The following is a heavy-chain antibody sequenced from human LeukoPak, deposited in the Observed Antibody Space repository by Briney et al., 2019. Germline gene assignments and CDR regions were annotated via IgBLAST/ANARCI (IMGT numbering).Heavy chain of an antibody. CDR2: ISGSGGST. CDR3: AKDDYDFWSGQYHTVYYYYGMDV. D-gene: IGHD3-3*01. J-gene: IGHJ6*02. Sequence: QPGGSLRLSCAASGFTFSSYAMSWVRQAPGKGLEWVSAISGSGGSTYYADSVKGRFTISRDNSKNTLYLQMNSLRAEDTAVYYCAKDDYDFWSGQYHTVYYYYGMDVWGQGTTVTVSS. CDR1: GFTFSSYA. V-gene: IGHV3-23*01.